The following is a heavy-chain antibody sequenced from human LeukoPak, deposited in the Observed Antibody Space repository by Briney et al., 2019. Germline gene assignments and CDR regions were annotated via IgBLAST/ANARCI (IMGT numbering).Heavy chain of an antibody. V-gene: IGHV1-8*03. CDR1: GYTFTSYD. CDR2: MNPNSGNT. CDR3: AREEYDFWSGYQVY. D-gene: IGHD3-3*01. Sequence: GASVKVSCKASGYTFTSYDINWVRQATGQGLEWMGWMNPNSGNTGYAQKFQGRVTITRNTSISTAYMELSSLRSEDTAVYYCAREEYDFWSGYQVYWGQGTLVTVSS. J-gene: IGHJ4*02.